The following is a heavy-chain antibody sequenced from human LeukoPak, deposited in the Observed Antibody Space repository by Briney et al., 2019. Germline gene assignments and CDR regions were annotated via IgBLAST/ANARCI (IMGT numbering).Heavy chain of an antibody. CDR1: GYTFTRYA. J-gene: IGHJ4*02. V-gene: IGHV1-3*01. CDR2: INAGNGNT. D-gene: IGHD5-18*01. CDR3: AMHVDTAMVFDY. Sequence: ASVRVSCKASGYTFTRYAMHWVRQAPGQRLECMGWINAGNGNTKYSQKFQGRVTITRDTSASTAYMELSSLRSEETAVYYCAMHVDTAMVFDYWGQGTLVTVSS.